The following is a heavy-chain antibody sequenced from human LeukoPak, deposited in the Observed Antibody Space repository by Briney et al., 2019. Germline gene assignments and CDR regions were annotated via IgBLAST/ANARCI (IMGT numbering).Heavy chain of an antibody. Sequence: AASVKVSCNASGYTFTSYGISWVRQAPGQGLEWMGWISAYNGNTNYAQKLQGRVTMTTDTSTSTAYMELRSLRSDDTAVYYCARDWYYDGSGYSAFDIWGQGTMVTVSS. CDR3: ARDWYYDGSGYSAFDI. D-gene: IGHD3-22*01. J-gene: IGHJ3*02. CDR1: GYTFTSYG. CDR2: ISAYNGNT. V-gene: IGHV1-18*01.